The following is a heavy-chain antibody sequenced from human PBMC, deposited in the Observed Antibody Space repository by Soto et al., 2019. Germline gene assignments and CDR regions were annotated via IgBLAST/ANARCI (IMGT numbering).Heavy chain of an antibody. Sequence: EVQLLESGGGLVQPGGSLRLACAASGFSFSNYEMTWARQAPGKGLEWVAFINPSSGTTHYADSVKGRSTTSRDNSKDTLYLQLSSLRVEDTALYYFVKGGWLDVWGQGTTVTVSS. CDR2: INPSSGTT. D-gene: IGHD2-15*01. CDR1: GFSFSNYE. CDR3: VKGGWLDV. J-gene: IGHJ6*02. V-gene: IGHV3-23*01.